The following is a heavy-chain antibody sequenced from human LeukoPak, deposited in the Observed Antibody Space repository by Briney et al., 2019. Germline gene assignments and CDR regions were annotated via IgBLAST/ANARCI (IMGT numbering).Heavy chain of an antibody. CDR2: IYPGDSDT. CDR3: ARRGDSYWFFDY. V-gene: IGHV5-51*01. J-gene: IGHJ4*02. D-gene: IGHD1-26*01. Sequence: NRGESLKISCKGSRYSFTNYWIGWVRQMPGKGLEWMGIIYPGDSDTRYIPSFQGQVTISADKSINTAYLQWSSLKASDTAMYYCARRGDSYWFFDYWGQGTLVTVSS. CDR1: RYSFTNYW.